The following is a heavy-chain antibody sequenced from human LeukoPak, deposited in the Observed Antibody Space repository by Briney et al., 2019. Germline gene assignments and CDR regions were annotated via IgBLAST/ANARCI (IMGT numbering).Heavy chain of an antibody. Sequence: GGSLRLSCAASGFTFSSYGMHWVRQAPGKGLEWVAFIRYDGSNKYYADSVKGRFTISRDNSKDTLYLQMNSLRAEDTAVYYCAKDPNSSGWTRGDAFDIWGQGTMVTVSS. CDR2: IRYDGSNK. D-gene: IGHD6-19*01. V-gene: IGHV3-30*02. J-gene: IGHJ3*02. CDR1: GFTFSSYG. CDR3: AKDPNSSGWTRGDAFDI.